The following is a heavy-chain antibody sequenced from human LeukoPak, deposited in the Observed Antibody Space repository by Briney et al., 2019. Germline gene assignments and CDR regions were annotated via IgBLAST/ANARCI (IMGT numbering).Heavy chain of an antibody. V-gene: IGHV3-7*01. CDR3: ARRGPPYYDSSGYYLDY. J-gene: IGHJ4*02. CDR2: IKQDGSEK. D-gene: IGHD3-22*01. Sequence: GGSLRLSCAASGFTFSSYWMSWVRQAPGKGLEWVANIKQDGSEKYYVDSVKGRFTISRDNAKNSLYLQMNSLRAEDTAVYYCARRGPPYYDSSGYYLDYWGQGTLVTVSS. CDR1: GFTFSSYW.